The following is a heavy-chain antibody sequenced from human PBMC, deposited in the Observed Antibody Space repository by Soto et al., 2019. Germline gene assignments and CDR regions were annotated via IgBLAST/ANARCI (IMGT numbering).Heavy chain of an antibody. J-gene: IGHJ4*02. D-gene: IGHD5-18*01. Sequence: SVKVSCKASGGTFSNSAIIWVRQAPGQGLEWMGGILPIFGTPNYAQKFQGRLTISADEFSSTAYMELNILRSEDTAVYYCATPGEALETARLKGRAHWGQGSLVTFCS. CDR1: GGTFSNSA. CDR3: ATPGEALETARLKGRAH. CDR2: ILPIFGTP. V-gene: IGHV1-69*13.